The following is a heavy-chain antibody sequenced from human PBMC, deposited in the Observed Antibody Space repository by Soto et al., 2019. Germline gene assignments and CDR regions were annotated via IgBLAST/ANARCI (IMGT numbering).Heavy chain of an antibody. CDR1: GGSISSSNW. D-gene: IGHD3-10*01. CDR2: IYHSGST. Sequence: SETLSLTCAVSGGSISSSNWWSWVRQPPGKGLEWIGEIYHSGSTNYNPSLKSRVTISVDKSKNQFSLKLSSVTAADTAVYYCITMVRGKYGMDVWGQGTTVTVSS. V-gene: IGHV4-4*02. J-gene: IGHJ6*02. CDR3: ITMVRGKYGMDV.